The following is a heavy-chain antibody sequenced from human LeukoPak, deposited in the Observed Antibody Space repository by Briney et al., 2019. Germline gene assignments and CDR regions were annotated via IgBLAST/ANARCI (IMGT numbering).Heavy chain of an antibody. J-gene: IGHJ4*02. V-gene: IGHV3-30*04. CDR1: GFTFHNYA. CDR3: ARGARKGDDYGGFFDY. Sequence: GGSRRLSCAASGFTFHNYALHWVRQAPGKGLEWVAVVSYDGSYKDYADSVKGRFTISRDNSRNTLYLQMNSLRPQDTAVYYCARGARKGDDYGGFFDYWGQGTLVTVSS. D-gene: IGHD4-23*01. CDR2: VSYDGSYK.